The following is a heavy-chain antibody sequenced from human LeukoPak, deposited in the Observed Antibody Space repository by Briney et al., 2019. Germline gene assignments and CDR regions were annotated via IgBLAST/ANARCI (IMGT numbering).Heavy chain of an antibody. Sequence: PGRSLRLSCAASGFTFSSYGMHWVRQAPGKGLEWVAVIYYDGTNKYYADSIKGRFTISRDNSKNTLYLQMNSLRAEDTAVYYCASSYYDILTGYQELDHWGQGTLVTVSS. V-gene: IGHV3-33*01. CDR1: GFTFSSYG. D-gene: IGHD3-9*01. CDR3: ASSYYDILTGYQELDH. CDR2: IYYDGTNK. J-gene: IGHJ4*02.